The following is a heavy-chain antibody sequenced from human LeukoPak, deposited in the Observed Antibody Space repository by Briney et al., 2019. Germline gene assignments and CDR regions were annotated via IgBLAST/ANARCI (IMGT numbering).Heavy chain of an antibody. J-gene: IGHJ4*02. CDR2: ISGSGGST. V-gene: IGHV3-23*01. CDR1: GFTFAGHA. CDR3: ARQALSYCGGDLHLCYFDY. Sequence: GGSLRVSCAASGFTFAGHAMSWVRQAPGKGLEWVSSISGSGGSTYYADSVKGRFTISRDNSKNTLYLQMNSLRAEDTAVYYCARQALSYCGGDLHLCYFDYWGQGTLVTVSS. D-gene: IGHD2-21*02.